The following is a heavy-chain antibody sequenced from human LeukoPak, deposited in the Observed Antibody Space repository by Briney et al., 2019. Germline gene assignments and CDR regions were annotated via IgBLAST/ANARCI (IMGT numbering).Heavy chain of an antibody. V-gene: IGHV1-18*01. CDR2: ISAYNGNT. J-gene: IGHJ5*02. CDR3: ARDSPWGYYDSSGYSPGWFDP. Sequence: ASVKVSCKASGYTFTSYGISWVRQAPGQGLEWMGWISAYNGNTNYAQKLQGRVTMTTDTSTSTAYMELRSLRSDDTAVYYCARDSPWGYYDSSGYSPGWFDPWGQGTLVTVSS. CDR1: GYTFTSYG. D-gene: IGHD3-22*01.